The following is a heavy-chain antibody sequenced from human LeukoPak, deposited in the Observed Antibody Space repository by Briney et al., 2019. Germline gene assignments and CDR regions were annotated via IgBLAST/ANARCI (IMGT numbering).Heavy chain of an antibody. CDR1: GYTFNSYS. D-gene: IGHD2-2*01. CDR3: AREWKYCRSTSCGYYFDY. V-gene: IGHV1-18*04. CDR2: ISTYNGNT. J-gene: IGHJ4*02. Sequence: ASVKASCKASGYTFNSYSVTWVRQAPGQGLEWMGWISTYNGNTNYSQKLQGRVTMTTDTSTRTAYMELRSLRSDDTAVYYCAREWKYCRSTSCGYYFDYWGQGTLVTVSS.